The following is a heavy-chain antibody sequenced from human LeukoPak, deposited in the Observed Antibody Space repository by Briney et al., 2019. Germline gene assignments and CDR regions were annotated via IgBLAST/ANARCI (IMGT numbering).Heavy chain of an antibody. J-gene: IGHJ4*02. CDR3: AKVPVWQQLVDY. CDR1: GSTFSSYS. Sequence: PGGSLRLSCAASGSTFSSYSMSWVRQAPGKGLEWVSGITVTGDTYYADSLKGRFTISRDNSRNTLYLQMNSLRADDTAVYYCAKVPVWQQLVDYWGQGTLVTVSS. V-gene: IGHV3-23*01. CDR2: ITVTGDT. D-gene: IGHD6-13*01.